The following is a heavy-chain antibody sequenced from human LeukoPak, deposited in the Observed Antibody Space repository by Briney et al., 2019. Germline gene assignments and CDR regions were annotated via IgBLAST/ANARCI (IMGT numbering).Heavy chain of an antibody. CDR1: GGSISSYY. Sequence: PSETLSLTCTVSGGSISSYYWSWIRQPAGKGLEWIGRIYTSGSTNYNPSLKSRVTMSVDTSKNQFSLKLSSVTAADTAVDYCARDMMDIVVVPAAVDDYYYYMDVWAKGPRSPSP. CDR3: ARDMMDIVVVPAAVDDYYYYMDV. V-gene: IGHV4-4*07. D-gene: IGHD2-2*03. J-gene: IGHJ6*03. CDR2: IYTSGST.